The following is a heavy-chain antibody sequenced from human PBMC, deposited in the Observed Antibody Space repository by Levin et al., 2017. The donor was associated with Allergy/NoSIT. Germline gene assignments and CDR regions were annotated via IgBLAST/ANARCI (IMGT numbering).Heavy chain of an antibody. D-gene: IGHD6-13*01. V-gene: IGHV3-73*01. Sequence: GGSLRLSCAASGFTFSGSAMHWVRQASGKGLEWIGRIRSKAHSYATAYGASMKDRFTISREDAKNTAYLQVNSLNTEDAAVYYCVRHVDGSSWLDWGQGTLVTVSS. J-gene: IGHJ4*02. CDR2: IRSKAHSYAT. CDR1: GFTFSGSA. CDR3: VRHVDGSSWLD.